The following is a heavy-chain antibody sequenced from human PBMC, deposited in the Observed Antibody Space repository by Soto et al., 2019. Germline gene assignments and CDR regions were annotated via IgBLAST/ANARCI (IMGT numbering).Heavy chain of an antibody. CDR1: GGSISGYY. Sequence: VQLQESGPGLVKPSETLSLTCTVSGGSISGYYWSWIRQSPGKGLEWIGYIHYSGSTNYNPSLKSLVTXXVXTXXNQLSLKLSSVTAADTAVYYCARGSAAGTKSPFDYWGQGTLVTVSS. CDR2: IHYSGST. CDR3: ARGSAAGTKSPFDY. V-gene: IGHV4-59*01. J-gene: IGHJ4*02. D-gene: IGHD6-13*01.